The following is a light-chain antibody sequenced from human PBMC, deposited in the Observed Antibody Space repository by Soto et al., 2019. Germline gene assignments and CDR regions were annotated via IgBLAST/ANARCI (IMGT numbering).Light chain of an antibody. J-gene: IGLJ2*01. Sequence: QSALTQPPSASASPGHSVTISCTGTSSDVGNYNYVSWYQQHPGKAPKLVIFEVNKRPSGVPDRFSGSKSGNTASLTVSGIQAEDEAAYYCTSYAGSNKLVFGGGTKLTVL. V-gene: IGLV2-8*01. CDR3: TSYAGSNKLV. CDR1: SSDVGNYNY. CDR2: EVN.